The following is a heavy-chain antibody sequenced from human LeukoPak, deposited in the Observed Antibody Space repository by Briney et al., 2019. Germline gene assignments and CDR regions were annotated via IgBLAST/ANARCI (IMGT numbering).Heavy chain of an antibody. Sequence: PSETLSLTCTVSGGSISSYYWSWIRQPPGKGLEWIGYIYYSGSTNYNPSLKSRVTISVDTSKNQFSLKMSSVTAADTAVYYCVTGRIYFQHWGQGTLVTVSS. CDR1: GGSISSYY. CDR3: VTGRIYFQH. J-gene: IGHJ1*01. CDR2: IYYSGST. V-gene: IGHV4-59*01.